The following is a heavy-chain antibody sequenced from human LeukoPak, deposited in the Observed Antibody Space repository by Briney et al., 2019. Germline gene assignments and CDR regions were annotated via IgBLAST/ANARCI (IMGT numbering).Heavy chain of an antibody. D-gene: IGHD1-1*01. V-gene: IGHV1-8*03. J-gene: IGHJ1*01. Sequence: ASVTVSCKASGYTFTTYDINWVRQAPGQGLQWMGWINPNSGNTGYVQKFQGRITITRNTSISTVYMELSSLRSEDTAVYYCAGGPPTAQDFQHWGQGTLVTVSS. CDR2: INPNSGNT. CDR1: GYTFTTYD. CDR3: AGGPPTAQDFQH.